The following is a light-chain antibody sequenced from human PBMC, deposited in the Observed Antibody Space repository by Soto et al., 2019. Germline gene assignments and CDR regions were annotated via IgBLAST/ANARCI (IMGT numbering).Light chain of an antibody. Sequence: QSVLTQPPSASGSPGQSVTISCTGTSSDVGGYNYVSWYQQHPGKAPKLMIYEVSKRPSGVPDRFSGSKSGNTASLTVSGLQAEDEADYHCSSYADSNTLYVFGTVTEVTDL. V-gene: IGLV2-8*01. CDR2: EVS. CDR1: SSDVGGYNY. CDR3: SSYADSNTLYV. J-gene: IGLJ1*01.